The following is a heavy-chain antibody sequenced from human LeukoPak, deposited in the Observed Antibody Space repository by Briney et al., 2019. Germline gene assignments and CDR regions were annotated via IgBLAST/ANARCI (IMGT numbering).Heavy chain of an antibody. CDR3: ARDVPDSSGYYSDYFDY. CDR1: GFTFSSYS. J-gene: IGHJ4*02. D-gene: IGHD3-22*01. CDR2: ISSSSSYI. V-gene: IGHV3-21*01. Sequence: GGSLRLSCAASGFTFSSYSMNWVRQAPGKGLEWVSSISSSSSYIYHADSVKGRFTISRDNAKNSLYLQMNSLRAEDTAVYYCARDVPDSSGYYSDYFDYWGQGTLVTVSS.